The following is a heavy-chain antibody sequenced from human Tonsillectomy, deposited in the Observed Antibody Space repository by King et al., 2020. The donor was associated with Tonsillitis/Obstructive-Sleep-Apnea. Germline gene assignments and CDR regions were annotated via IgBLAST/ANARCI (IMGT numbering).Heavy chain of an antibody. CDR1: GGSFSGYY. CDR3: ARGFRIFGVPLDGYYFDY. Sequence: VQLQQWGAGLLKPSETLSLTCAVYGGSFSGYYWSWIRQPPGKGLEWIGEINHSGSTNYNPSLKSRVTISVDTSKNQSSLKLSSVTAADTAVYYCARGFRIFGVPLDGYYFDYWGQGTLVTVSS. V-gene: IGHV4-34*01. J-gene: IGHJ4*02. CDR2: INHSGST. D-gene: IGHD3-3*01.